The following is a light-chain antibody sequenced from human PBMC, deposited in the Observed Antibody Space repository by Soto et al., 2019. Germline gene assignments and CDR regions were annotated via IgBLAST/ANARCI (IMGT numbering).Light chain of an antibody. CDR3: QQYGSSPPT. CDR1: QTVTRSS. J-gene: IGKJ1*01. Sequence: DIVLKYSPGTLSLSPGERATLSCRASQTVTRSSLAWYQQKPGQAPRLLIYGASSRATGIPDRFSGSGSGTDFTLTVSRLEPEDFAVYYCQQYGSSPPTFGQGTKVDIK. CDR2: GAS. V-gene: IGKV3-20*01.